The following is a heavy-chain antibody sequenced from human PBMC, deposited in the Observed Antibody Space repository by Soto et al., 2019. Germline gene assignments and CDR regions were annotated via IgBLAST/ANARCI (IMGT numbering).Heavy chain of an antibody. CDR3: AREYDSSGYYGGLDY. CDR1: GFTFSSYS. Sequence: EVQLVESGGGLVKPGGSLRLSCAASGFTFSSYSMNWVRQAPGKGLEWVSSISSSSSYIYYADSVKGRFTISRDNAKNSLYLQMNSLRAEDRAVYYCAREYDSSGYYGGLDYWGQGTLVTVSS. J-gene: IGHJ4*02. V-gene: IGHV3-21*01. D-gene: IGHD3-22*01. CDR2: ISSSSSYI.